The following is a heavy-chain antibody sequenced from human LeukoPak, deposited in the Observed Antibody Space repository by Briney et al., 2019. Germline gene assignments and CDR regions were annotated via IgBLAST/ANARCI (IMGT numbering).Heavy chain of an antibody. J-gene: IGHJ3*02. V-gene: IGHV4-4*02. CDR2: IYYSGST. Sequence: PSGTLSLTCAVSGNWWSWVRQPPGKGLEWIGKIYYSGSTNDNPSLKSRVTVSVDKSKNQFSLKLSSVTAADTAVYYCARAAAGLTRGPDAFDIWGQGTMVTVSS. CDR3: ARAAAGLTRGPDAFDI. CDR1: GNW. D-gene: IGHD6-13*01.